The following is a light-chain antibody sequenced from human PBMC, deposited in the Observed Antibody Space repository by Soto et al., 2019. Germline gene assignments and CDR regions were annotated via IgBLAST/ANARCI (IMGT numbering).Light chain of an antibody. CDR1: QSISSR. CDR3: QQYNSYYPRT. CDR2: DAS. J-gene: IGKJ1*01. Sequence: DIQMTQSPSTLSASVGDRVTITWRASQSISSRLAWYQQKPGKAPKLLIYDASSLESGVPSRFSGSGSGTDFTLSISSLQPDDFADYYCQQYNSYYPRTFGQGTKVDIK. V-gene: IGKV1-5*01.